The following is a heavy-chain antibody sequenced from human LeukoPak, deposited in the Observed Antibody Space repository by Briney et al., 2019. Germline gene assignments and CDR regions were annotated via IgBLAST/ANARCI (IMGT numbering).Heavy chain of an antibody. V-gene: IGHV4-59*01. CDR2: IHDSGTT. D-gene: IGHD2-15*01. CDR3: AASWSYQNWFDP. Sequence: SETLSLTCTVSGDSISGYYWSWIRQSPGKGLEWIGYIHDSGTTNYSPSLKSRITMSVDTSKTQFSLELKSVTTADTAVYYCAASWSYQNWFDPWGQGTLVTVSS. CDR1: GDSISGYY. J-gene: IGHJ5*02.